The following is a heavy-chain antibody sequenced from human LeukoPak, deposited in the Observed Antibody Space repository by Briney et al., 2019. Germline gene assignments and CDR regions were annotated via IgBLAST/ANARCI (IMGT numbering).Heavy chain of an antibody. V-gene: IGHV3-23*01. Sequence: PGVSLRLACSAYGLTFSNYCMCRFRQAPGKGLEWVSAISGSGGSTYYADSVKGRFTISRDNSKNTLYLQMNSLRAEDTAVYYCAKYTSGSYYTGYVDYWGQGTLVTVSS. J-gene: IGHJ4*02. D-gene: IGHD1-26*01. CDR2: ISGSGGST. CDR1: GLTFSNYC. CDR3: AKYTSGSYYTGYVDY.